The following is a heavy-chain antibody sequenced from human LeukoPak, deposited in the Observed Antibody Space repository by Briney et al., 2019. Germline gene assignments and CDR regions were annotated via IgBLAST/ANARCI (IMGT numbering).Heavy chain of an antibody. CDR2: ISGSGTI. CDR1: GGSINSY. D-gene: IGHD3-10*01. V-gene: IGHV4-4*07. CDR3: ARDSGTTGEVKFDP. Sequence: SETLSLTCTVSGGSINSYWSWIRQPAGKGLEWIGRISGSGTITYNPALQSRLSISIDTSKNQFSLKLMSVTAAVTAVYYCARDSGTTGEVKFDPWGQGTLLTVSS. J-gene: IGHJ5*02.